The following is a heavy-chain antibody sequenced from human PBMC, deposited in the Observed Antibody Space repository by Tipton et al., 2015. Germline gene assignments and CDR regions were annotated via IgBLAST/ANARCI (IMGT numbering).Heavy chain of an antibody. CDR3: ARFNYDSSGYYFDY. CDR2: INSDGSST. J-gene: IGHJ4*02. Sequence: GSLRLSCAASGFTFSSYWMHWVRQAPGKGLVWVSRINSDGSSTSYADSVKGRFTISRDNAKNTLYLQMNSLRAEDTAVYYCARFNYDSSGYYFDYWGQGTLVTVSS. D-gene: IGHD3-22*01. CDR1: GFTFSSYW. V-gene: IGHV3-74*01.